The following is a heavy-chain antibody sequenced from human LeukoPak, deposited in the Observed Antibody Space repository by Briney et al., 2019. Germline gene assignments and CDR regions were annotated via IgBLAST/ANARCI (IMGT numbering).Heavy chain of an antibody. D-gene: IGHD2-2*01. J-gene: IGHJ6*02. V-gene: IGHV1-18*01. CDR2: ISAYNGNT. Sequence: GASVKVSCKASGYTFTSYGISWVRQAPGQGLEWMGWISAYNGNTNYAQKLQSRVTMTTDTSTSTAYMELRSLRSADTAVYYCARDPYCSSTSCYAMTYYYYYYGMDVWGQGTTVTVSS. CDR3: ARDPYCSSTSCYAMTYYYYYYGMDV. CDR1: GYTFTSYG.